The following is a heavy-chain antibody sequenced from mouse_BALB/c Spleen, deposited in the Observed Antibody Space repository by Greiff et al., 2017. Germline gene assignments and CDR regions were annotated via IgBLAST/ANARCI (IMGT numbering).Heavy chain of an antibody. J-gene: IGHJ2*01. CDR3: VRDRTMTFDY. Sequence: VKLVESGPGLVAPSQSLSITCTVSGFSLTSYDISWIRQPPGKGLEWLGVIWTGGGTNYNSAFMSRLSISKDNSKSQVFLKMNSLQTDDTAIYYCVRDRTMTFDYWGQGTTLTVSS. CDR2: IWTGGGT. CDR1: GFSLTSYD. D-gene: IGHD2-4*01. V-gene: IGHV2-9-2*01.